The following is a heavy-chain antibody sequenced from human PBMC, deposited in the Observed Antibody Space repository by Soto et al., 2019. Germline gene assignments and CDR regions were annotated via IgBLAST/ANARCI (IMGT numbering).Heavy chain of an antibody. J-gene: IGHJ3*02. CDR3: ARGVVVVADSHAFDI. Sequence: QVQLQQWGAGLLKPSETLSLTCAVYGGSFSGYYWSWIRQPPGKGLEWIGEINHSGSTNYNPSLKSRDTISVDPSKNQCSLKLSSVTAADTAVYYCARGVVVVADSHAFDIWGQGTMVTVSS. D-gene: IGHD2-15*01. CDR2: INHSGST. V-gene: IGHV4-34*01. CDR1: GGSFSGYY.